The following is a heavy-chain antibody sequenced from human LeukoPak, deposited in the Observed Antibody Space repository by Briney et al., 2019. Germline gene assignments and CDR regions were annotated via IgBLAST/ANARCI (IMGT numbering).Heavy chain of an antibody. CDR3: TTDYYDSSAYPLNFDH. V-gene: IGHV3-15*01. CDR2: IRSKTDGGIT. Sequence: YPGGPLRLSCAASGFSFNYAWMSWVRRAPGKGREWVGRIRSKTDGGITDYAAPVKGRFTILRDDSKNTLYLKMNRLKTKDTAVYYCTTDYYDSSAYPLNFDHWGQGTLVTVSS. D-gene: IGHD3-22*01. J-gene: IGHJ4*02. CDR1: GFSFNYAW.